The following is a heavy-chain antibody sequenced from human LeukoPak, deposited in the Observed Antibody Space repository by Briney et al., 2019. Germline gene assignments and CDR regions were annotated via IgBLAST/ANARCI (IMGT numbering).Heavy chain of an antibody. V-gene: IGHV4-4*02. CDR3: ARGTITTVTDS. CDR2: IYLRGNT. Sequence: SETLSLTCAISGGSITSSNWWTWVRQPPGKGLEWVGEIYLRGNTNYNPSLESRVSISVDESKTQLSLRLESVTAADTAVYYCARGTITTVTDSWGPGTLVTVFS. CDR1: GGSITSSNW. D-gene: IGHD4-17*01. J-gene: IGHJ4*02.